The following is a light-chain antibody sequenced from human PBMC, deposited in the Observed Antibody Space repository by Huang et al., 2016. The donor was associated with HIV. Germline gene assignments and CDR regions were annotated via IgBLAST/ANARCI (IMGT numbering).Light chain of an antibody. Sequence: EIVMTQSPVTLSVSPGESATLSCRASQNVSTNLAWYQHKPGRAPRLLIYGASTRATSVPARLSASVSGTEFTLTVGGLRSDDFAVYYCQHYDNWAPATFGQGTKLEFK. J-gene: IGKJ1*01. CDR1: QNVSTN. CDR3: QHYDNWAPAT. V-gene: IGKV3-15*01. CDR2: GAS.